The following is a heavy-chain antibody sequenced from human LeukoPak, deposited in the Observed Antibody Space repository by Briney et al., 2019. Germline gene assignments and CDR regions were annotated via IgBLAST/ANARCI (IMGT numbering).Heavy chain of an antibody. Sequence: GAAVKGSCKACGYTFTRYDIHWVRQATGHGLECMGWMNPISGNTGYAQKFQGRVTMTRNTSISTAYMELSSLRSEDTAVYYSARGHSSSWFTLGYYYGMDVWGQGTTVTVSS. CDR3: ARGHSSSWFTLGYYYGMDV. V-gene: IGHV1-8*01. J-gene: IGHJ6*02. D-gene: IGHD6-13*01. CDR2: MNPISGNT. CDR1: GYTFTRYD.